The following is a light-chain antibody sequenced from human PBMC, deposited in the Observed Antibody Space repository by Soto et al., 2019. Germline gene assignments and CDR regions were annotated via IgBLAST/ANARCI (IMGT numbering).Light chain of an antibody. J-gene: IGLJ1*01. CDR3: NSFTSSSTSYV. CDR1: SSDVGGYNH. V-gene: IGLV2-14*01. Sequence: QSALIQPASVSGSPGQSIAISCTGTSSDVGGYNHVSWYQQYPGKVPKLIIYEDTNRPSGVSNRFSGSKSGNTASLTISGLQAEDEADYYCNSFTSSSTSYVFGTGTKLTVL. CDR2: EDT.